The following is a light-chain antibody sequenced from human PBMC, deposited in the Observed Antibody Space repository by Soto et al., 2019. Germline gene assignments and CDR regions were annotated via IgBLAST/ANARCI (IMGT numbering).Light chain of an antibody. V-gene: IGLV2-14*03. CDR3: SSYTAITTTRV. Sequence: QSALTQPASVSGSPGQSITISCTGTSSDVGGYNYVSWYQQLPGKAPQLMIYDVSSRPSGVSHRFSGSKSGTTASLTISGLQAEDEAYYFCSSYTAITTTRVFGGGTQLTVL. CDR1: SSDVGGYNY. J-gene: IGLJ2*01. CDR2: DVS.